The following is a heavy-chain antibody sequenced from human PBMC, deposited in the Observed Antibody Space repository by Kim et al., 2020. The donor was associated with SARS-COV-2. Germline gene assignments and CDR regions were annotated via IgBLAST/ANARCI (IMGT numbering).Heavy chain of an antibody. D-gene: IGHD6-13*01. J-gene: IGHJ4*02. CDR1: GGSISSSSYY. Sequence: SETLSLTCTVSGGSISSSSYYWGWIRQPPGKGLEWIGSIYYSGSTYYNPSLKSRVTISVDTSKNQFSLKLSSVTAADPAVYYCARHIFSRWYYFDYWGQG. CDR2: IYYSGST. V-gene: IGHV4-39*01. CDR3: ARHIFSRWYYFDY.